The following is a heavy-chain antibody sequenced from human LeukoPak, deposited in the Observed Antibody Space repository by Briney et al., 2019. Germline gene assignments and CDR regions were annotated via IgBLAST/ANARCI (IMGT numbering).Heavy chain of an antibody. J-gene: IGHJ4*02. D-gene: IGHD3-22*01. CDR1: GFTFSSHA. Sequence: PGGSLRLSCAASGFTFSSHAMSWVRQAPGKGLEWVSAISGSGGSTYYADSVKGRFTISRDNSKNTLYLQMNSLRAEDTAVYYCALMNYYDSSGLDYWGQGTLVTVSS. V-gene: IGHV3-23*01. CDR3: ALMNYYDSSGLDY. CDR2: ISGSGGST.